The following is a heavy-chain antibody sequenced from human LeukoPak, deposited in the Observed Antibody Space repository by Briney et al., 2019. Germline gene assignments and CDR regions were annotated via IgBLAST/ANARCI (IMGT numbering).Heavy chain of an antibody. CDR3: ARDSGSSSWYYYYYGMDV. Sequence: GGSLRLSCAASGFTFSSYGMHWVRQAPGKGLEWVAVISYDGSNKYYADSVKGRLTISRDNSKNTLYLQMNSLRAEDTAVYYCARDSGSSSWYYYYYGMDVWGQGTTVTVSS. J-gene: IGHJ6*02. CDR2: ISYDGSNK. D-gene: IGHD6-13*01. V-gene: IGHV3-30*03. CDR1: GFTFSSYG.